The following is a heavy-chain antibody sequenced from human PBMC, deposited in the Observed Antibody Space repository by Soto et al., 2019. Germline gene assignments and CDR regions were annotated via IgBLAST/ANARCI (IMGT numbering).Heavy chain of an antibody. Sequence: GGSLRLSCAASGFTFSSYGMHWVRQAPGKGLEWVAVIWYDGSNKYYADSVKGRFTISRDNSKNTLYLQMNSLRAEDTAVYYCALKRAGGTVTTGYYYMDVWGKGTTVTVSS. J-gene: IGHJ6*03. CDR1: GFTFSSYG. V-gene: IGHV3-33*01. CDR3: ALKRAGGTVTTGYYYMDV. D-gene: IGHD4-4*01. CDR2: IWYDGSNK.